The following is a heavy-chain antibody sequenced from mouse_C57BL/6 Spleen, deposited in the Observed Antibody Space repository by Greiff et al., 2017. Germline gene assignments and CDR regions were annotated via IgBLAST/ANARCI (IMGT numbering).Heavy chain of an antibody. Sequence: EVQVVESGEGLVKPGGSLKLSCAASGFTFSSYAMSWVRQTPEKRLEWVAYISSGGDYIYYADTVKGRFTISRDNARNTLYLQMSSLKSEDTAMYYCARRIYYGSSYYAMDYWGQGTSVTVSS. V-gene: IGHV5S21*01. D-gene: IGHD1-1*01. CDR2: ISSGGDYI. J-gene: IGHJ4*01. CDR1: GFTFSSYA. CDR3: ARRIYYGSSYYAMDY.